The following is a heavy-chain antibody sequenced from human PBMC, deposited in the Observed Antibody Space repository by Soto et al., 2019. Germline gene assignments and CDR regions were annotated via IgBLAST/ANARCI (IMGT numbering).Heavy chain of an antibody. Sequence: GASVKVSCKASGYTFSGFYMHWVRQARGQGLEWMGWINPNSGGTKSAEKFQGRVTMTRDTSISTAYMGLSRLTSDDTAVYYCASAAVTGTAGLDFWGQGTQVTVSS. CDR2: INPNSGGT. D-gene: IGHD6-19*01. V-gene: IGHV1-2*02. J-gene: IGHJ4*02. CDR3: ASAAVTGTAGLDF. CDR1: GYTFSGFY.